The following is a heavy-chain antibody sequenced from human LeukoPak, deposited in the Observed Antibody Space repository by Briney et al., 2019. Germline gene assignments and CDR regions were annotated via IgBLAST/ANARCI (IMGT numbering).Heavy chain of an antibody. Sequence: GGSVRLFCGASGLTFRSYGMHWVRQAPAKGLAGVAFIRYDGSNKYYADFVKGRFTISRDNSKNTLYLQMKSLSAEDPGVYYCAKDFGYTYALDAFDIWGQGTMVTVSS. CDR2: IRYDGSNK. D-gene: IGHD5-18*01. CDR3: AKDFGYTYALDAFDI. CDR1: GLTFRSYG. V-gene: IGHV3-30*02. J-gene: IGHJ3*02.